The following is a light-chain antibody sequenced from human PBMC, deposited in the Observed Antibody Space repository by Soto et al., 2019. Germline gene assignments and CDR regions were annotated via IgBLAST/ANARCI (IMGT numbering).Light chain of an antibody. CDR2: AAS. J-gene: IGKJ5*01. Sequence: DIQMTQSPSSLSESAGDRVTITCRASQGISRWLTWYQQKPGKAPKLLIYAASSLESGVPSRFSGSGSGTEFTLTISGLQPDDFATYFCQHYNSYPITFGQGTRLE. CDR3: QHYNSYPIT. V-gene: IGKV1-5*01. CDR1: QGISRW.